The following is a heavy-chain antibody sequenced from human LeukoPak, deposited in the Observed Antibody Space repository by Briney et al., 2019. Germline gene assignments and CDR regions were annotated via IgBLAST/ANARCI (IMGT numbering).Heavy chain of an antibody. CDR3: ARGIGYSGNWYWYFDL. Sequence: PGGSLRLSCAASGFTFSSYWMTWVRQAPGKGLEWVANIKQDGGEKYYVDSVKGRFTISRDNAKNSLYLQINSLRVEDTAVYSCARGIGYSGNWYWYFDLWGRGTLVTVSS. V-gene: IGHV3-7*01. CDR2: IKQDGGEK. J-gene: IGHJ2*01. CDR1: GFTFSSYW. D-gene: IGHD6-13*01.